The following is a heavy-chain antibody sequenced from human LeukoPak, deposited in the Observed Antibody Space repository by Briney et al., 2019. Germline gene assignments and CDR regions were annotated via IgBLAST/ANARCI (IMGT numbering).Heavy chain of an antibody. V-gene: IGHV3-48*01. CDR2: ISSGSSTI. D-gene: IGHD2-2*01. CDR1: GFTFSSYS. Sequence: GGSLRLSCAASGFTFSSYSMNWVRQAPGKGLEWVSYISSGSSTIYYADSVKGRFTISRDNAKNSLYLQMNSLRAEDTAVYYCARVGIVVVPADAFDIWGQGTMVTVSS. J-gene: IGHJ3*02. CDR3: ARVGIVVVPADAFDI.